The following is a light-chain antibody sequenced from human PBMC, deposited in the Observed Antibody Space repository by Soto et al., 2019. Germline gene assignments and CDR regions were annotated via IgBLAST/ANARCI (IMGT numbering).Light chain of an antibody. CDR1: SSDIGAYNF. V-gene: IGLV2-14*03. Sequence: QSALTQPASVSGSPGQSITISCTGTSSDIGAYNFVCWYQQHPGKAPKLMLYDVNIRPSGVSNRFSGSNSGNTASLTISGLQAEDEADYYCTSWTTSNTMIFGGGTKVTVL. CDR3: TSWTTSNTMI. J-gene: IGLJ2*01. CDR2: DVN.